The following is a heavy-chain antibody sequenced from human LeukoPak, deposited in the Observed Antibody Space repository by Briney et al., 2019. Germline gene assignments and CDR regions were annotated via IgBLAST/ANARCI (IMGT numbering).Heavy chain of an antibody. J-gene: IGHJ4*02. CDR3: ARAPRGVIFDY. CDR1: GFTFSSYW. Sequence: GGSLRLSCAAPGFTFSSYWMSWVRQAPGKGLEWVANIKQDGSEKYYVDSVKGRFTISRDNAKNSLYLQMNSLRAEDTAVYYCARAPRGVIFDYWGQGTLVTVSS. CDR2: IKQDGSEK. V-gene: IGHV3-7*01. D-gene: IGHD3-10*01.